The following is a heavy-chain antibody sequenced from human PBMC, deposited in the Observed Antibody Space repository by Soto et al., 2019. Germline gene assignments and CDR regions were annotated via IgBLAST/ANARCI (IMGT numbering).Heavy chain of an antibody. CDR1: GFTFRSYV. Sequence: QVQLVESGGGVVQPGTSLRLSCVGSGFTFRSYVIHWVRQAPGKGLEWVALPSYDGSNKYYDDSVKGRFTISGDNSRNTVDVEMDNLRREDTAVYYCARWGTRGGLDVWGQGTLVSVSS. CDR2: PSYDGSNK. V-gene: IGHV3-30*19. J-gene: IGHJ4*02. D-gene: IGHD3-16*01. CDR3: ARWGTRGGLDV.